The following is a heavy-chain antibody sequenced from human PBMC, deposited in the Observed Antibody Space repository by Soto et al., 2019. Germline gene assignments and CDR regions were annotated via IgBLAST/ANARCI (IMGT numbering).Heavy chain of an antibody. CDR2: IVVGSGNT. CDR1: GFTFNTSA. CDR3: ADMATVDY. J-gene: IGHJ4*02. V-gene: IGHV1-58*01. D-gene: IGHD4-4*01. Sequence: AVKVSCKDSGFTFNTSAVQWVRQARGQRLEWIGWIVVGSGNTNYAQNFQERVTITRDMSTSTAYMELSSLRSEDTAVYYCADMATVDYWGQGTLVTVSS.